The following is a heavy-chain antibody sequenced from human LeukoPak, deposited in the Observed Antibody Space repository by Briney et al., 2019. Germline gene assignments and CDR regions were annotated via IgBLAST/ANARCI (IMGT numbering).Heavy chain of an antibody. CDR3: TTDLPSSSRWSNDF. J-gene: IGHJ4*02. D-gene: IGHD2-2*01. V-gene: IGHV3-15*01. CDR1: GFPFSSYS. CDR2: IKRKSEGEIA. Sequence: GGSLRLSCAASGFPFSSYSMTWVRQAPGKGLEWVARIKRKSEGEIADYLAPVKGRFTISRDDTRNLVHLQMNNLKTEDTGMYYCTTDLPSSSRWSNDFWGLGALVTVSS.